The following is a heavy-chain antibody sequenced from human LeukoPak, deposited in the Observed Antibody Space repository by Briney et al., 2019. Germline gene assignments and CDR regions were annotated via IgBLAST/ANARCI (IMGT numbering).Heavy chain of an antibody. CDR3: ARVAGSPQTQLGDY. J-gene: IGHJ4*02. D-gene: IGHD1-1*01. CDR2: ISAYNGNT. V-gene: IGHV1-18*01. CDR1: GYTFTSYG. Sequence: ASVKVSCKASGYTFTSYGISCVRQAPGQGLEWMGWISAYNGNTNYAQKLQGRVTMTTDTSTSTAYMELRSLRSDDTAVYYCARVAGSPQTQLGDYWGQGTLVTVSS.